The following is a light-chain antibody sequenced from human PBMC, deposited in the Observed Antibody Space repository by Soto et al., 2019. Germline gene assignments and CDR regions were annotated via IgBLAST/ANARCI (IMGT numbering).Light chain of an antibody. CDR3: QKYNNLFT. CDR2: AAS. CDR1: QGISNY. V-gene: IGKV1-27*01. J-gene: IGKJ3*01. Sequence: DIQMTQSPSSLSASVGDRVTITCRASQGISNYLAWYQQKPGKVPKLLIYAASTLQSGVPSRFSGSGSGTDFTLTISSLQPEDVATYYCQKYNNLFTFGPGTKVDTK.